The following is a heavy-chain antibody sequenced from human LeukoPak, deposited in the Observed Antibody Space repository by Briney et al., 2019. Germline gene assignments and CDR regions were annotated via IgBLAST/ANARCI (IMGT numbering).Heavy chain of an antibody. Sequence: LGGSLRLSCAASGFTFSNAWMSWVRQAPGKGLEWVGRIKSKTDGGTTDYAAPVKGRFTISRDDSKNTLYLQMNSLKTEDTAVYYCTTDKRIAAADFGDYHYMDVWGKGTTVTVSS. J-gene: IGHJ6*03. CDR3: TTDKRIAAADFGDYHYMDV. CDR1: GFTFSNAW. D-gene: IGHD6-13*01. CDR2: IKSKTDGGTT. V-gene: IGHV3-15*01.